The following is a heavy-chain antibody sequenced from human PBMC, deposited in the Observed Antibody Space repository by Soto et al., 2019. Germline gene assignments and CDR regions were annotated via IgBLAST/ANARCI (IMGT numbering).Heavy chain of an antibody. CDR1: GFTFSNYW. CDR2: VNNDGTDT. CDR3: ARGGLQHALDV. J-gene: IGHJ6*02. V-gene: IGHV3-74*03. D-gene: IGHD2-21*02. Sequence: EVQLVESGGGLVQPGGSLRLSCAASGFTFSNYWMYWVRQAPGKGLVWVSRVNNDGTDTTHADSVKGRFTISRDNAENTLYLPMNSLRDEDTAVYYCARGGLQHALDVWGQGSTVTVSS.